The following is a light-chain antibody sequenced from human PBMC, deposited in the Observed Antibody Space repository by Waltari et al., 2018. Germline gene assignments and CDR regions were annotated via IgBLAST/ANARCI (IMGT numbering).Light chain of an antibody. CDR2: EVS. CDR1: SSHVGSYHL. V-gene: IGLV2-23*02. CDR3: CSYAGSSTLV. Sequence: QSALTQPASVSGSPGQSITISCTGTSSHVGSYHLVSWYQQPPGKAPKHMISEVSTRPSGVSNRFSGSKSGNTASLTISGLQAEDEADYYCCSYAGSSTLVFGGGTKLTVL. J-gene: IGLJ2*01.